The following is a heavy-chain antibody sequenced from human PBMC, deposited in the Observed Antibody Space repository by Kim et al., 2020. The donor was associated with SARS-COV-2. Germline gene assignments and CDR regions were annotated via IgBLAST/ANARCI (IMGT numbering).Heavy chain of an antibody. CDR3: TRSGYSSGWTDY. Sequence: DYAVSVKRRITINPDTSKNQFSLQLNSVTPEDTAVYYCTRSGYSSGWTDYWGQGTLVTVSS. J-gene: IGHJ4*02. V-gene: IGHV6-1*01. D-gene: IGHD6-19*01.